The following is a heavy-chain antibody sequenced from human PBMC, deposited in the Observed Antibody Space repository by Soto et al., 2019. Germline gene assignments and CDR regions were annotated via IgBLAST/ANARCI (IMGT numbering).Heavy chain of an antibody. J-gene: IGHJ4*02. Sequence: EVQMVESGGGLVQPGGSLRLSCAASGFTFSTYWIYWVRQAPGKGLEWVANIKGDGSEKNYVDSVKGRFNISRDNAKNSLYLQMNSLRVEDTAVYYCASSLLRGQGTLVAVSS. CDR3: ASSLL. CDR2: IKGDGSEK. CDR1: GFTFSTYW. V-gene: IGHV3-7*01.